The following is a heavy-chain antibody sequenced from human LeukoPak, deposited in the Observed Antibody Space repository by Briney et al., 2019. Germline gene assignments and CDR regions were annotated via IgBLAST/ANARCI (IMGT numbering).Heavy chain of an antibody. Sequence: ASVKVSCKASGYSFTDYYMHWVRQAPGQGLEWMGWINPNSGGTNYAQKLQGRVTMTRDTSISTAYMELSRLRSDDTAVYYCATAIMIGEVISFDPWGQGSLVTVSS. D-gene: IGHD3-22*01. CDR1: GYSFTDYY. V-gene: IGHV1-2*02. CDR2: INPNSGGT. J-gene: IGHJ5*02. CDR3: ATAIMIGEVISFDP.